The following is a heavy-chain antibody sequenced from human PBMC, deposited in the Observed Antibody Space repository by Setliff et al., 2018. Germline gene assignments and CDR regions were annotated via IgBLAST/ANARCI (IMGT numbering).Heavy chain of an antibody. CDR3: ARTSTGRYFDL. CDR1: DFSVSSVYY. J-gene: IGHJ2*01. CDR2: VYYSGST. Sequence: SETLSLTCAVSDFSVSSVYYWGWIRQPPGKGLEWIANVYYSGSTYYNPSLESRVTMPVDTSKSQFSLNLYSVTAADTAVYYCARTSTGRYFDLWGRGTLVTVSS. D-gene: IGHD2-2*01. V-gene: IGHV4-38-2*01.